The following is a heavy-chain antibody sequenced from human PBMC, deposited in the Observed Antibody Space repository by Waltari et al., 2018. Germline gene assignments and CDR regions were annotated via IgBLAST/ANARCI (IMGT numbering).Heavy chain of an antibody. CDR1: GGSFSGYY. J-gene: IGHJ4*02. CDR3: ARGLTMVIDY. Sequence: QVQLQQWGAGLLKPSETLSLTCAVYGGSFSGYYWSWIRQPPGKGLEWIGEINHSGSTNYNPSLKSRVTISVDTSKNQFSLKLSSVTAADTAVYYCARGLTMVIDYWGQGTLVTVSS. V-gene: IGHV4-34*01. D-gene: IGHD3-10*01. CDR2: INHSGST.